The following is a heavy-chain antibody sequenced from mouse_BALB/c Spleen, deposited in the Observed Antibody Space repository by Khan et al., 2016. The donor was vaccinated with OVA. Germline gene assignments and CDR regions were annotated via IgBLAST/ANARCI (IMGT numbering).Heavy chain of an antibody. CDR2: IYPGDGDT. CDR3: ASYRYDYFDY. Sequence: QVQLQQSGAELARPGASVKLSCKSSGYTFTSYWMQWVKQRPGQALEWIGSIYPGDGDTRYSQKFKGKATLTADKSSSTAFMQRSSLASEDSAVYYCASYRYDYFDYWGQGSTLTVS. D-gene: IGHD2-14*01. J-gene: IGHJ2*01. V-gene: IGHV1-87*01. CDR1: GYTFTSYW.